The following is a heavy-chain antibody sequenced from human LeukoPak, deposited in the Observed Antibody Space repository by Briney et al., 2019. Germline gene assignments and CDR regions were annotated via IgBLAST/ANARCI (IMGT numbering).Heavy chain of an antibody. Sequence: GGSLRLSCAASGFTFSSYAMSWVRQAPGKGLEWVSAISGSGGSTYYADSVKGRFTISRDNSKNTLYLQMNSLKTEDTAVYYCTREGGYCSSTSCYYYYYYYYMDVWGKGTTVTISS. D-gene: IGHD2-2*01. J-gene: IGHJ6*03. CDR2: ISGSGGST. V-gene: IGHV3-23*01. CDR1: GFTFSSYA. CDR3: TREGGYCSSTSCYYYYYYYYMDV.